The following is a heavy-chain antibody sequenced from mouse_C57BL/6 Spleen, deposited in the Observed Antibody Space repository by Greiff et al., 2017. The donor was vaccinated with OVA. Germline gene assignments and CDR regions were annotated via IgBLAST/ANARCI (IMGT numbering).Heavy chain of an antibody. D-gene: IGHD6-1*01. Sequence: DVKLQESGPGLVKPSQSLSLTCSVTGYSITSGYYWNWIRQFPGNKLEWMGYISYDGSNNYNPSLKNRISITRDTSKNQFFLKLNSVTTEDTATYYCARGGDSASAMDYWGQGTSVTVSS. CDR2: ISYDGSN. CDR3: ARGGDSASAMDY. CDR1: GYSITSGYY. V-gene: IGHV3-6*01. J-gene: IGHJ4*01.